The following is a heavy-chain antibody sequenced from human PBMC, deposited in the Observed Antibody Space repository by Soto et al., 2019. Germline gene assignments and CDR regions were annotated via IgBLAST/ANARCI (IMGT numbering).Heavy chain of an antibody. CDR2: ISYDGSNK. CDR1: GFTFSSYA. V-gene: IGHV3-30-3*01. Sequence: LRLSCAASGFTFSSYAMHWVRQAPGKGLEWVAVISYDGSNKYYADSVKGRFTISRDNSKNTLYLQMISLRAEDTAVYYCARPRHTLGAVVGAIDYWGQGTLVTVSS. J-gene: IGHJ4*02. D-gene: IGHD1-26*01. CDR3: ARPRHTLGAVVGAIDY.